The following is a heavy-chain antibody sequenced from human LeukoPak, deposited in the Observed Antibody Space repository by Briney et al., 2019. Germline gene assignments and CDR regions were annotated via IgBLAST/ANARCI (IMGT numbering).Heavy chain of an antibody. CDR1: GGSISSSSYY. CDR2: IYHSGST. D-gene: IGHD5-18*01. Sequence: PSETLSLTCTVSGGSISSSSYYWGWIRQPPGKGLEWIGSIYHSGSTYYNSSLKSRVTISIDTSKNQFFLKLSSVTAADTATYYCARGIGYSYGQIDYWGQGTLVTVSS. CDR3: ARGIGYSYGQIDY. J-gene: IGHJ4*02. V-gene: IGHV4-39*07.